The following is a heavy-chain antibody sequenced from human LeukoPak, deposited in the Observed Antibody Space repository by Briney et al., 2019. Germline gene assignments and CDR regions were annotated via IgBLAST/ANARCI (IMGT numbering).Heavy chain of an antibody. CDR3: ARVGYSYGLGYYMDV. V-gene: IGHV1-8*03. Sequence: GASVKVSCKASGYTFTSYDINWVRQATGQGLEWMGWMNPNSGKTGYAQKFQGRVTITRNTSISTAYIELSSLRSEDTAVYYCARVGYSYGLGYYMDVWGKGTTVTVSS. D-gene: IGHD5-18*01. CDR1: GYTFTSYD. CDR2: MNPNSGKT. J-gene: IGHJ6*03.